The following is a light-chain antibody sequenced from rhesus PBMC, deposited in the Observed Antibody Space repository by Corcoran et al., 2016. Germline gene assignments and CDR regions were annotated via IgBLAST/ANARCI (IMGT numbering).Light chain of an antibody. CDR3: RSCAGSNCDFI. Sequence: QAALTQPRSVSGSPGQSVTVSCTVTSSDIGVYNFVSWYQQHPGTAPKLLIYEVNKRPSGVSDRFSGSKSGDTASLTISGLQAEDESDYYCRSCAGSNCDFIFGSGTRLTVL. CDR2: EVN. V-gene: IGLV2-32*02. J-gene: IGLJ1*01. CDR1: SSDIGVYNF.